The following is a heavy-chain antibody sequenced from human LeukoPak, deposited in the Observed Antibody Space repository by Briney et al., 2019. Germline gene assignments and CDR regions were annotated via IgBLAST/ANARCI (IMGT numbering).Heavy chain of an antibody. CDR1: GFTFSSYP. D-gene: IGHD2-2*03. J-gene: IGHJ4*02. V-gene: IGHV3-23*01. CDR3: AKDKERGYCSSTSCYRLGWYFDY. Sequence: GGSLRLSCAASGFTFSSYPMTWVRQAPGKGPEWVSFISDSGGITYYADSVKGRFTISRDNSKNTLYLQMNSLRAEDTAVYYCAKDKERGYCSSTSCYRLGWYFDYWGQGTLVTVSS. CDR2: ISDSGGIT.